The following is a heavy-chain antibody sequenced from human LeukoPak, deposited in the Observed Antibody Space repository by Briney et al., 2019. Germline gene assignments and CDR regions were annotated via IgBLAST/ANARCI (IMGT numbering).Heavy chain of an antibody. Sequence: SETLSLTCAVYGGSFSGYYWSWIRQPPGKGLEWIGEINHSGSTNYNPSLKSRVTISVDTSKNQFSLKLGSVTAADTAVYYCARGSRYDFWSGPYNWFDPWGQGTLVTVSS. CDR2: INHSGST. V-gene: IGHV4-34*01. J-gene: IGHJ5*02. D-gene: IGHD3-3*01. CDR1: GGSFSGYY. CDR3: ARGSRYDFWSGPYNWFDP.